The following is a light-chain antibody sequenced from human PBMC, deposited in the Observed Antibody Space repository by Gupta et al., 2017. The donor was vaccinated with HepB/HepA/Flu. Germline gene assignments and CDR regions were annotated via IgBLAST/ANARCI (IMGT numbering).Light chain of an antibody. J-gene: IGKJ1*01. V-gene: IGKV3-20*01. Sequence: ASPPSPGTLSLAPGERATLSCRASQSVNSIYFAWYQQKPGQAPRLLIFGVSTRATGVPDRFSGSGSGTDFTLTIRRLEPEDFAVYYCGQYGGSPRTFGQGTKVEIK. CDR2: GVS. CDR1: QSVNSIY. CDR3: GQYGGSPRT.